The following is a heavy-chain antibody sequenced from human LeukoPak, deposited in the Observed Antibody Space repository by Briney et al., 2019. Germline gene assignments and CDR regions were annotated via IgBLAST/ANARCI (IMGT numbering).Heavy chain of an antibody. V-gene: IGHV4-38-2*01. CDR1: GYPISNAYY. CDR3: ARQHDSYYYYYVDL. J-gene: IGHJ6*03. Sequence: SETLSLTCAVSGYPISNAYYWVWIRPPPGKGLEWIGSLYHPDTTYYNPSLKSRVTMSADTSRNHFSLKLSFVTAADTDVYYCARQHDSYYYYYVDLWGTGTLVTVSS. D-gene: IGHD6-13*01. CDR2: LYHPDTT.